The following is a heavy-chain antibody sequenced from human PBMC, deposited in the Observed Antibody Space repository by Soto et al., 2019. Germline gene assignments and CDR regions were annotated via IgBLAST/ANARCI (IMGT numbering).Heavy chain of an antibody. CDR1: GYTFNSHE. V-gene: IGHV3-48*03. Sequence: GGSLRLSCVASGYTFNSHEMNWVRQAPGKGLEWISSISGSGTTNYAESVKGRFTISRDNAHKSLFLEMNDLRVEDTAVYYCARGGIHWGQGTLVTVSS. J-gene: IGHJ4*02. CDR3: ARGGIH. D-gene: IGHD3-16*01. CDR2: ISGSGTT.